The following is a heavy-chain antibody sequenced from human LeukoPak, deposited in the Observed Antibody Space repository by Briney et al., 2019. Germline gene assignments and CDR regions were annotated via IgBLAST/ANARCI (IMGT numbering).Heavy chain of an antibody. CDR3: AKEGDQFRGYLDA. CDR1: GFMFSRLG. J-gene: IGHJ6*03. V-gene: IGHV3-33*06. D-gene: IGHD3-16*01. Sequence: GGSLRLSCAASGFMFSRLGMQWVRQAPGEGLEWVAMIWHDGSVEEYADSVKGRFTISRDNSQNTLYLQMNSLRDDDTAVYYCAKEGDQFRGYLDAWGKGTTVTVSS. CDR2: IWHDGSVE.